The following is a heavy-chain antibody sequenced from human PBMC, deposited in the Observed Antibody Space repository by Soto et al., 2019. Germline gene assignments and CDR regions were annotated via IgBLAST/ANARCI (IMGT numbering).Heavy chain of an antibody. CDR1: GYSFTTYW. J-gene: IGHJ4*02. V-gene: IGHV5-51*01. Sequence: GESLKISCKGSGYSFTTYWIGWVRQMPGKGLEWMGIINPRDSDTRYSPSFQVQVTISADKSINTAYLQWSSLKASDTAMYYCARPGSSSSDYWGQGTLVTVSS. D-gene: IGHD6-6*01. CDR3: ARPGSSSSDY. CDR2: INPRDSDT.